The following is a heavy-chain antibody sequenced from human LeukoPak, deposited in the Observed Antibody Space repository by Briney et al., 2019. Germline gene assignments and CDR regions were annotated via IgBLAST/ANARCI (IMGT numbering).Heavy chain of an antibody. CDR2: ISGSGGSI. CDR1: GFTVSSYA. Sequence: GESLRLSWAAYGFTVSSYAMRWVRQAPGKGLGWDPAISGSGGSIYVADSVQGRFTISRDNSKNTLYLQMNCLRAEDTAVYYWAKGQRRIHRGSAFDIWGQETKVTVSS. V-gene: IGHV3-23*01. CDR3: AKGQRRIHRGSAFDI. J-gene: IGHJ3*02. D-gene: IGHD5-18*01.